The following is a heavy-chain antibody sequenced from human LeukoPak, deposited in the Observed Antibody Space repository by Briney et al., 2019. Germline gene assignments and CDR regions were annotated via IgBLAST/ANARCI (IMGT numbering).Heavy chain of an antibody. Sequence: SQTLSLTCAISGDSVSSNSAAWNWIRQSPSRGLEWLGRTYYRSKWYNDYAVSVKSRITINPDTSKNQFSLQLNSVTPEDTAVYYCARGPRYCSSTSCYHYHYMDVWGKGTTVTVSS. CDR1: GDSVSSNSAA. D-gene: IGHD2-2*01. CDR3: ARGPRYCSSTSCYHYHYMDV. CDR2: TYYRSKWYN. V-gene: IGHV6-1*01. J-gene: IGHJ6*03.